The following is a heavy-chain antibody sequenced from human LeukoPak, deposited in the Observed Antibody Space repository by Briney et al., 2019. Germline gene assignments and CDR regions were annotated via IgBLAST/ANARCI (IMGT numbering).Heavy chain of an antibody. CDR3: ARQTISNWYKDY. V-gene: IGHV3-74*01. Sequence: GGSLRLSCAASGFTFSSYWLHWVRRAPGKGLVSVSRINSDGSSTTYADSVKGRFTHSRDNAKNSLYLQMNSLRAGDTAVYFCARQTISNWYKDYWGQGTLVSVSS. CDR2: INSDGSST. D-gene: IGHD6-13*01. J-gene: IGHJ4*02. CDR1: GFTFSSYW.